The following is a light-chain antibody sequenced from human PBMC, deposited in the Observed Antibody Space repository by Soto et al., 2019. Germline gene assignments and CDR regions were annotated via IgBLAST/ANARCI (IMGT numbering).Light chain of an antibody. CDR1: SSNIGSNT. CDR3: AAWDDSLNGV. CDR2: SNN. J-gene: IGLJ3*02. V-gene: IGLV1-44*01. Sequence: QAVVTQPPSASGTPGQRVTISCSGSSSNIGSNTVNWYQQLPGTAPKLLIYSNNQRPSGVPDRFSGSKSGTSASLAISGLQSEDEADYYCAAWDDSLNGVFGGGTKVTVL.